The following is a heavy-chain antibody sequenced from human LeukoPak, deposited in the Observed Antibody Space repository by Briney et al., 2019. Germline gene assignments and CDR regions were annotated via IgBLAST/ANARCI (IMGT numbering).Heavy chain of an antibody. CDR3: ARGDYGTYYFDY. CDR2: IIPIFGTA. D-gene: IGHD4/OR15-4a*01. J-gene: IGHJ4*02. CDR1: GGTFSGYA. Sequence: SVKVSCKASGGTFSGYAISWVRQAPGQGLEWMGGIIPIFGTANYAQKFQGRVTITTDESTSTAYMELSSLRSEDTAVYYCARGDYGTYYFDYWGQGTLVTVSS. V-gene: IGHV1-69*05.